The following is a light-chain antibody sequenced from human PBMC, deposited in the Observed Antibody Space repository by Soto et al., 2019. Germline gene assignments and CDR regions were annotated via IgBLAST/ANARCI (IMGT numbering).Light chain of an antibody. J-gene: IGKJ4*01. CDR3: QKHNAAPLT. CDR2: TSS. V-gene: IGKV1-27*01. Sequence: IHMTQSPSSGSASVIDRVGVAVQATQDIRKYLAWYQQKPGKVPKLLIYTSSTLQSGVPSRFSGSGSGTDFTLTISNLQPEDVATYYCQKHNAAPLTFGGGTKVDIK. CDR1: QDIRKY.